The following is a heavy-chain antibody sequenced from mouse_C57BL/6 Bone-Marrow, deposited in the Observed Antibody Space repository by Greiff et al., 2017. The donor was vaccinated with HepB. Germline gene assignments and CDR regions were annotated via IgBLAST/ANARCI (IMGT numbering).Heavy chain of an antibody. CDR3: ASPYYYSSSYDYAMDY. V-gene: IGHV14-3*01. CDR2: IDPANGNT. Sequence: VQLQQSVAELVRPGASVKLSCTASGFNIKNTYMHWVKQRPEQGLEWIGRIDPANGNTKYAPKFQGKATITADTSSNTAYLQLSSLTSEDTAIYYCASPYYYSSSYDYAMDYWGQGTSVTVSS. D-gene: IGHD1-1*01. CDR1: GFNIKNTY. J-gene: IGHJ4*01.